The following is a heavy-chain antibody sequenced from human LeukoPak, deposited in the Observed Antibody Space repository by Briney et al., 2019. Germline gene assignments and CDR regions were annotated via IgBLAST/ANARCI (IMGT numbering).Heavy chain of an antibody. CDR3: AREDHSNYNY. J-gene: IGHJ4*02. Sequence: GGSLRLSCAASGFTFSSYAMSWVRQAPGKGLEWVANIKQDGGEIFYVDSVKGRFTISRDNAKNSLYLQMNSLRAEDTAVYYCAREDHSNYNYWGQGTLVTVSS. CDR2: IKQDGGEI. D-gene: IGHD4-11*01. V-gene: IGHV3-7*01. CDR1: GFTFSSYA.